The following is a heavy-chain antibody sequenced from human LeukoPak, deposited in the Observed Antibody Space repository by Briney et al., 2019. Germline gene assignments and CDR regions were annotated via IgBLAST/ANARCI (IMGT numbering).Heavy chain of an antibody. CDR1: GYTFTGYY. Sequence: ASVKVSCKASGYTFTGYYIHWVRQAPGQGLEWMGWINPNSGGTNYAQTFQGRVTMTRDTSISTAYMELNRLRSDDTAVYYCARDHHDYSSGWLDYWGQGTLVTVSS. V-gene: IGHV1-2*02. D-gene: IGHD6-19*01. J-gene: IGHJ4*02. CDR2: INPNSGGT. CDR3: ARDHHDYSSGWLDY.